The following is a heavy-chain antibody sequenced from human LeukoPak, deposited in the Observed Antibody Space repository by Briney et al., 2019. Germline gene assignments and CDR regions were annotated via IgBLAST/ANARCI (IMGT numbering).Heavy chain of an antibody. J-gene: IGHJ3*02. CDR2: IWYDGSNK. CDR1: GFTFSSYG. V-gene: IGHV3-33*06. Sequence: PGRSLRLSCAASGFTFSSYGMHWVRQAPGKGLEWVAVIWYDGSNKYYADSVKGRFTISRDNSKNTPYLQMNSLGAEDTAVYYCAKDGPDYYDRAFDIWGQGTMVTVSS. D-gene: IGHD3-22*01. CDR3: AKDGPDYYDRAFDI.